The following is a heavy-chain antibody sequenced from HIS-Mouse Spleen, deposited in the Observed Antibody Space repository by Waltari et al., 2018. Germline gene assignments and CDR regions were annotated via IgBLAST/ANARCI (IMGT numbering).Heavy chain of an antibody. CDR1: GYTFTGYY. V-gene: IGHV1-2*02. Sequence: QVQLVQSGAEVKKPGASVKVSCKASGYTFTGYYMHWVRQAPGQGLEWMGWINPNSGGKNYAQKFQGRVTMTRDTSISTAYMELSRLRSDDTAVYYCARRAAIAARVGWFDPWGQGTLVTVSS. J-gene: IGHJ5*02. D-gene: IGHD6-6*01. CDR3: ARRAAIAARVGWFDP. CDR2: INPNSGGK.